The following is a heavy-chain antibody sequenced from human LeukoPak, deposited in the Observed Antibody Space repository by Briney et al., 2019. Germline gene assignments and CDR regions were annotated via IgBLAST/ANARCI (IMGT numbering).Heavy chain of an antibody. D-gene: IGHD1-1*01. CDR3: ARLTGTTSSFDY. Sequence: SVKVSCKASGGTFSSYAISWVRQAPGQGLEWMGGIIPIFGTANYAQKFQGRVTITTDESTSTAYMELSSLRSEDTAVYYCARLTGTTSSFDYWGQGTLVTVSS. CDR1: GGTFSSYA. V-gene: IGHV1-69*05. CDR2: IIPIFGTA. J-gene: IGHJ4*02.